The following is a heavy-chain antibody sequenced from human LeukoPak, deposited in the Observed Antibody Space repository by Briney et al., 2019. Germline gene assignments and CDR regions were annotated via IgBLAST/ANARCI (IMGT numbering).Heavy chain of an antibody. CDR2: ISWNSGSM. V-gene: IGHV3-9*01. CDR1: GFTFDDYA. CDR3: AKDRADRSQYYFDY. J-gene: IGHJ4*02. Sequence: PGRSLRLSCAASGFTFDDYAMHWVRQAPGKGLEWVSGISWNSGSMGYADSVKGRFTISRDNAKNSLYLQMNSLRAEDTALYYCAKDRADRSQYYFDYWGQGTLVTVSS.